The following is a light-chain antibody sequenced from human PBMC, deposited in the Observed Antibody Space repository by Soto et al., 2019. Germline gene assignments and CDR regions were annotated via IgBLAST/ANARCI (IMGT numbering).Light chain of an antibody. CDR1: NIGSKS. V-gene: IGLV3-21*02. CDR2: DDI. CDR3: QVWDSSSDHVV. J-gene: IGLJ2*01. Sequence: SYELTQPPSVSVAPGQPARITCGGNNIGSKSVHWYQQKPGQAPVLVVYDDIDRPSGIPERFSGSNSGNTATLTISRVEAGDEADYYCQVWDSSSDHVVFGGGTKLTVL.